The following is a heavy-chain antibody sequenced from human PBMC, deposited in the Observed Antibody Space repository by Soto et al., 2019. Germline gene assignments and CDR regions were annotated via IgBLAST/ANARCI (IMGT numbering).Heavy chain of an antibody. Sequence: QVQLVQSGAEVKKPGSLVKVSCKTSGDTFSSYGINWVRLAPGQGLEWMGGIKPVFGSPVYARKFEGRLTMTADESTSTAYMQLSSLKSEDTAVYYCARAGGHCSSTSCVDFWGQGTLITVSS. CDR2: IKPVFGSP. D-gene: IGHD2-2*01. J-gene: IGHJ4*02. V-gene: IGHV1-69*01. CDR3: ARAGGHCSSTSCVDF. CDR1: GDTFSSYG.